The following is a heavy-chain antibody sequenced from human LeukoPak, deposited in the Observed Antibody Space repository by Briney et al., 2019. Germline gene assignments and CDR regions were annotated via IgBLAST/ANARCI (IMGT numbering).Heavy chain of an antibody. D-gene: IGHD6-19*01. Sequence: GSLRLSCAASGFMFSSNWMSWVRLAPGKGLEWVAVISYDGSNEYYADSVKGRFTISRDNFKNTLYLQINSLRAEDTAVYYCARDVGGVPVAAYYFDFWGQGILVTVSS. J-gene: IGHJ4*02. V-gene: IGHV3-30-3*01. CDR3: ARDVGGVPVAAYYFDF. CDR2: ISYDGSNE. CDR1: GFMFSSNW.